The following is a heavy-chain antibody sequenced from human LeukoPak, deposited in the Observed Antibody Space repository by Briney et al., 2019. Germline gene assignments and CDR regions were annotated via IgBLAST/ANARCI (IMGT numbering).Heavy chain of an antibody. CDR2: ISGSGGST. V-gene: IGHV3-23*01. J-gene: IGHJ4*02. CDR3: AKARRLRIAAAGVFDY. CDR1: GFTFSSYA. Sequence: PGGSLRLSCAASGFTFSSYAMSWVRQAPGKGLEWVSAISGSGGSTYYADSVKGRFTISRDNSKNTLYLQMNSLRAEGTAVYYCAKARRLRIAAAGVFDYWGQGTLVTVSS. D-gene: IGHD6-13*01.